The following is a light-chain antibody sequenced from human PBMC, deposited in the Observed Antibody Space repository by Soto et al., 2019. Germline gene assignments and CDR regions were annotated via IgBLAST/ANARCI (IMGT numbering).Light chain of an antibody. CDR2: KAS. J-gene: IGKJ1*01. V-gene: IGKV1-5*03. CDR1: QSISSW. CDR3: RQYNSFIWT. Sequence: DIQMTHSPSTLSASVGDRVTIIFRASQSISSWLAWYQQKAGKAPRLLFSKASNLDSGVPSRFSGSGSGTEFNLTISSLQPEDFATYYCRQYNSFIWTFGQGTKVDIK.